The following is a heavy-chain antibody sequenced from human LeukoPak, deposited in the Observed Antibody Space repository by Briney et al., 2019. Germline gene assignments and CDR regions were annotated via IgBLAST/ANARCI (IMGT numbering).Heavy chain of an antibody. CDR2: IYYSGST. CDR3: ARVKLYYFDY. V-gene: IGHV4-31*03. J-gene: IGHJ4*02. D-gene: IGHD3-10*01. Sequence: SETLSLTCTVSGGSISSGGYYWSWLRQHPGTGLEWIGYIYYSGSTYYNPSLKSRVTISVDTSKNQFSLKLSSVTAADTAVYYCARVKLYYFDYWGQGTLVTVSS. CDR1: GGSISSGGYY.